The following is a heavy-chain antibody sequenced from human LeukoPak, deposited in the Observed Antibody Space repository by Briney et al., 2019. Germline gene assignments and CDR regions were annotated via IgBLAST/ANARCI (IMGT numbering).Heavy chain of an antibody. CDR3: ARGPYYYDSSGAPDY. Sequence: LSLTCAVYGGSFSGYYMSWIRQAPGKGLEWVSYISSSGSTIYYADSVKGRSTISRDNAKNSLYLQMNSLRAEDTAVYYCARGPYYYDSSGAPDYWGQGTLVTVSS. CDR1: GGSFSGYY. V-gene: IGHV3-11*01. J-gene: IGHJ4*02. CDR2: ISSSGSTI. D-gene: IGHD3-22*01.